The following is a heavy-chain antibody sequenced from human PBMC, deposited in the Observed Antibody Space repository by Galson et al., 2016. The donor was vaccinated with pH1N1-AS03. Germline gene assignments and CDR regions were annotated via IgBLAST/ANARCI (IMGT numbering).Heavy chain of an antibody. D-gene: IGHD5-12*01. CDR1: GFTVSSGYH. Sequence: LRLSCAATGFTVSSGYHMSWVRQAPGKGLEWVANMNQDGSVINYVESVKGRFTVSRDNAKSSLFLQMNSLRVEDTAVYYCARDLGGYDPFDYWGQGTRVTVSS. CDR3: ARDLGGYDPFDY. CDR2: MNQDGSVI. J-gene: IGHJ4*02. V-gene: IGHV3-7*01.